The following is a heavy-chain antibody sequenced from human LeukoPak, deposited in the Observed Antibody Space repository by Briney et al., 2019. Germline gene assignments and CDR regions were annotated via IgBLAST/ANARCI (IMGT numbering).Heavy chain of an antibody. CDR2: INPNSGGT. V-gene: IGHV1-2*02. J-gene: IGHJ4*02. CDR1: GYTFTGYY. D-gene: IGHD1-26*01. CDR3: ARDGSAWSYLSEY. Sequence: ASVKVSCRASGYTFTGYYMHWVGQAPGQGLEWMGWINPNSGGTNYAQKFQGRVTMTRDTSISTAYMELSRLRSDDTAVYYCARDGSAWSYLSEYWGQGTLVTVSS.